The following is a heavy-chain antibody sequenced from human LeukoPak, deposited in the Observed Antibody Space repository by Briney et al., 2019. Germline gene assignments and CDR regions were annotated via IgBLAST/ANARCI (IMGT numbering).Heavy chain of an antibody. J-gene: IGHJ4*02. V-gene: IGHV4-61*02. Sequence: SETLSLTCTVSGGSISSGSHYWSWIRQPAGKGLEWIGRIYTSGATNYNPSLKSRVTISVDTSKNQFSLKLSSVTAADTAVYYCARDPGSGQLLDYWGQGTLVTVSS. CDR3: ARDPGSGQLLDY. CDR2: IYTSGAT. D-gene: IGHD1-26*01. CDR1: GGSISSGSHY.